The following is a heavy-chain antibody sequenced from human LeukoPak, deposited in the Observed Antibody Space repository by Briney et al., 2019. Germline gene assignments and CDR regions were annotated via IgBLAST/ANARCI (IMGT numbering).Heavy chain of an antibody. D-gene: IGHD1-26*01. CDR1: GGSISSSSYY. CDR2: IYYSGSG. J-gene: IGHJ3*02. CDR3: ARPGRRGATTVGSFDI. V-gene: IGHV4-39*01. Sequence: PSETLSLTCTVSGGSISSSSYYWGWIRQPPGKGLEWIGNIYYSGSGYYKPSLKSRVTISVDTSKNQFSLNLKSVTAADTALYYCARPGRRGATTVGSFDIWGQGTMVTVSS.